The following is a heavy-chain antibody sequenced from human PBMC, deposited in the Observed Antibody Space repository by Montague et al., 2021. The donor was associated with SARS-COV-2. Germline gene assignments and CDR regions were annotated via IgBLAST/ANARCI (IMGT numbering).Heavy chain of an antibody. D-gene: IGHD3-16*01. Sequence: TLSLTCTVSGASISSGGHYWSWIRQHPGKGLEWIGYIFHSGTTYYSPSLESRVTMSVDTSENQFSLKLASVTAADTAVYYCASFMIQAVPNYWGQGTLVTVSS. CDR2: IFHSGTT. J-gene: IGHJ4*02. CDR3: ASFMIQAVPNY. CDR1: GASISSGGHY. V-gene: IGHV4-31*03.